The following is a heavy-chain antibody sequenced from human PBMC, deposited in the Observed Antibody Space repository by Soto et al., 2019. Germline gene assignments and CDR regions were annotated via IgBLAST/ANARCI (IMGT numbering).Heavy chain of an antibody. CDR1: GFVLRTYD. CDR2: IIAWGQTI. V-gene: IGHV3-23*01. Sequence: SLRLSCEFSGFVLRTYDASWVRQAPGKGLEWLAVIIAWGQTIYSAESARGRFTISRDDAKNTLHLQIDSLTVEDTAVYYCVPRLNPRVPDHWGQGTLVTVSS. CDR3: VPRLNPRVPDH. J-gene: IGHJ4*02. D-gene: IGHD3-22*01.